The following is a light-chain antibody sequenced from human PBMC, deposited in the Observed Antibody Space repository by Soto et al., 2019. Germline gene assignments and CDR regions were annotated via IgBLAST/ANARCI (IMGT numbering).Light chain of an antibody. CDR3: SSYTSSSTPFV. Sequence: QSALTQSASVSGSPGQSITISCTGTSSDVGRYNYVSWYQQHPGKAPKVMIYDVNNRPSGVSNRFSGSKSGNTASLTISGLQAEDEAHYYCSSYTSSSTPFVFGTGTKLTVL. CDR1: SSDVGRYNY. CDR2: DVN. J-gene: IGLJ1*01. V-gene: IGLV2-14*03.